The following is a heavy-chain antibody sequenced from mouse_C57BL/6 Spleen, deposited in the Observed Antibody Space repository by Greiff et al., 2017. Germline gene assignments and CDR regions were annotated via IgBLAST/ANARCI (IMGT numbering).Heavy chain of an antibody. D-gene: IGHD1-1*01. CDR1: GYSITSGYY. CDR2: ISYDGSN. J-gene: IGHJ3*01. CDR3: ARGPHYYYGGSYGFAY. V-gene: IGHV3-6*01. Sequence: EVKLMESGPGLVKPSQSLSLTCSVTGYSITSGYYWNWIRQFPGNKLEWMGYISYDGSNNYNPSLKNRISITRDTSKNHFFLKLNSVTTEDTATYYCARGPHYYYGGSYGFAYWGQGTLVTVSA.